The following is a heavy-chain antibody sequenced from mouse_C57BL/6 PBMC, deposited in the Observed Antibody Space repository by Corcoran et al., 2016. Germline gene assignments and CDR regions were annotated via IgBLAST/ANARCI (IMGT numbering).Heavy chain of an antibody. CDR1: GFNIKDYY. D-gene: IGHD3-1*01. V-gene: IGHV14-2*01. CDR3: ARSGRGAMDY. J-gene: IGHJ4*01. Sequence: EVQLQQSGAELVKPGASVKLSCTASGFNIKDYYMHWVKQRTEQGLEWIGRIDPEDGETKYAPKFQGKATLTVDKSSSTAYMLLSSLTSEDSAVYFCARSGRGAMDYWGQGTSVTVSS. CDR2: IDPEDGET.